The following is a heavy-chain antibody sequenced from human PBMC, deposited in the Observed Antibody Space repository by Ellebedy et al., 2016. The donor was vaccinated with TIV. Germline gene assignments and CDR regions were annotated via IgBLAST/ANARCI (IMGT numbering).Heavy chain of an antibody. CDR2: ISAYNGNT. J-gene: IGHJ4*02. Sequence: ASVKVSXKASGDTFSTYAINWVRQAPGQGLEWMGWISAYNGNTNYAQKLQGRVTMTTDTSTSTAYMELRSLRSDDTAVYYCARDRGSDYDWVYWGQGTLVTVSS. V-gene: IGHV1-18*01. D-gene: IGHD5-12*01. CDR3: ARDRGSDYDWVY. CDR1: GDTFSTYA.